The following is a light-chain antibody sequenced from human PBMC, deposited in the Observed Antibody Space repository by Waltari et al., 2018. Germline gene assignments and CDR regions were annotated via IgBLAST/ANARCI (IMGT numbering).Light chain of an antibody. V-gene: IGKV1-9*01. CDR3: QQLKSYPRT. CDR2: AAS. Sequence: DIQLTQSPSFLSASVGDRVTITCRASQGIITYLAWYQQKPGKAPKVLIYAASTVQSGVPSRFSGSGAGTEFTLTISSRQPEDFATYYCQQLKSYPRTFGQGTKLEIK. CDR1: QGIITY. J-gene: IGKJ2*02.